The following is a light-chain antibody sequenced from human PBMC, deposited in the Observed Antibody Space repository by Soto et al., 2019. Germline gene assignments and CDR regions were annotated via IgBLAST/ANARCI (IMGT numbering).Light chain of an antibody. CDR3: QHYNSYSEA. CDR1: QTISSW. J-gene: IGKJ1*01. Sequence: DIQMTQSASTLPASLGDRVTITCGASQTISSWLAWYQQKPGKAPDLLIYDASRLAGGVPSRFSGSGYGTEFNLTISSLQPDDFATYYCQHYNSYSEAFGQGTKVDIK. V-gene: IGKV1-5*01. CDR2: DAS.